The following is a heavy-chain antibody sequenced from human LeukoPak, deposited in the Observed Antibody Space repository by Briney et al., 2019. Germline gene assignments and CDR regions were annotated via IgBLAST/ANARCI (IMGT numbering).Heavy chain of an antibody. CDR3: ARGSTTKFNY. D-gene: IGHD5/OR15-5a*01. CDR2: TYYRSKWYT. Sequence: SQTLSLTCAISGDSVSNNSATWNWNRQSPSRGLEWLGRTYYRSKWYTDYAVSVKSRITINPDTSKNQFSLQLNSVTPADTAVYYCARGSTTKFNYWGQGTLVTVSS. V-gene: IGHV6-1*01. CDR1: GDSVSNNSAT. J-gene: IGHJ4*02.